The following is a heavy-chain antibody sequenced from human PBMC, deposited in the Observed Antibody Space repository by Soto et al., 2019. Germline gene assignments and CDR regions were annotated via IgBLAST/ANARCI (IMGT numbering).Heavy chain of an antibody. CDR3: ATLRGLGEVSPYFDY. Sequence: QVQLQESGPGLLKPSETLSLTCTVSYASSNNYHWTWIRQPPGKGLEWIAYIYYTGTTNFNPSLKSRVTISIDTAKNHFSLELRSVTAADTAVYYCATLRGLGEVSPYFDYWGQGLMVTVSS. D-gene: IGHD3-10*01. CDR2: IYYTGTT. V-gene: IGHV4-59*08. J-gene: IGHJ4*02. CDR1: YASSNNYH.